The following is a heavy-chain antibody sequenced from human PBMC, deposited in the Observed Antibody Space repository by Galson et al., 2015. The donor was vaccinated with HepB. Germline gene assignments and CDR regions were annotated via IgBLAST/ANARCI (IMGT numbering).Heavy chain of an antibody. D-gene: IGHD4-17*01. CDR2: FDPEDGET. CDR1: GYTLTELS. J-gene: IGHJ4*02. CDR3: ATAPSYGDYGAFDY. Sequence: SVKVSCKVSGYTLTELSMHWVRQAPGKGLEWMGGFDPEDGETIYAQKFQGRVTMTEDTSTDTAYMELSSLRSEDTAVYYCATAPSYGDYGAFDYWGQGTLVTVSS. V-gene: IGHV1-24*01.